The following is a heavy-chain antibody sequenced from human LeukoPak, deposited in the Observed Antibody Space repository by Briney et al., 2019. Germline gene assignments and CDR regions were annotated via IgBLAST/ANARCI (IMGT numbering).Heavy chain of an antibody. J-gene: IGHJ4*02. V-gene: IGHV1-69*13. CDR1: GGTFSSYA. CDR3: ARARWDMDSSGYPLGY. CDR2: IIPIFGTA. D-gene: IGHD3-22*01. Sequence: GASVKVSCKASGGTFSSYAISWVRQAPGQGLEWMGGIIPIFGTANYAQKFQDRVTITADESTSTAYMELSSLRSEDTAVYYCARARWDMDSSGYPLGYWGQGTLVTVSS.